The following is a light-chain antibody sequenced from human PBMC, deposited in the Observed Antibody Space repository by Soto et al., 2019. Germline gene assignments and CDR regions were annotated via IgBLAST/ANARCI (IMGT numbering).Light chain of an antibody. Sequence: QSVLTQPASVSGSPGQSITISCTGTSSDVGGYNHVSWYQHSPGKAPKLILFAVSDRPSGVSHRFSGSKSGNTASLTISGLQAEDEADYYCCAYTSLSTVVFGGGTKLTVL. J-gene: IGLJ2*01. CDR1: SSDVGGYNH. CDR2: AVS. V-gene: IGLV2-14*01. CDR3: CAYTSLSTVV.